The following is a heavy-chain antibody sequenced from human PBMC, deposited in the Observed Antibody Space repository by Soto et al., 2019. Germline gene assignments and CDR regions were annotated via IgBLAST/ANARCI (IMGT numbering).Heavy chain of an antibody. V-gene: IGHV1-8*01. CDR3: ARQARRRTSNWFDP. CDR2: MNPXXXXX. Sequence: ASVKVSCKASGYTFTSYDINWVRQATGQGLEWMGWMNPXXXXXXXAQKFQGRVTMTRDTSISTAYMELSSLRSEDTAVYYCARQARRRTSNWFDPWGQGTLVTVSS. CDR1: GYTFTSYD. J-gene: IGHJ5*02.